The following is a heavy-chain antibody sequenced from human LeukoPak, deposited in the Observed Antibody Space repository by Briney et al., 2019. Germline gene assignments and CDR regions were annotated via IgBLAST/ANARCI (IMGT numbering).Heavy chain of an antibody. D-gene: IGHD5-12*01. V-gene: IGHV3-48*01. CDR3: ARGDGYDPVDY. J-gene: IGHJ4*02. Sequence: SGGSLRLSCAASGFTFSSYSMNWVRQAPGKGLEWVSYISSSSSTIYYADSVKGRFTISRDNAKNSLYLQMNSLRAEDTAVYYCARGDGYDPVDYWGQGTLVTVSS. CDR1: GFTFSSYS. CDR2: ISSSSSTI.